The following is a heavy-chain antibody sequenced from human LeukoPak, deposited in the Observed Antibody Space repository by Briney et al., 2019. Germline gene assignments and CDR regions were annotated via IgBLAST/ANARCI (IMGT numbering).Heavy chain of an antibody. CDR2: IYTSGST. V-gene: IGHV4-4*07. CDR3: ARDGSSSWYGRSYYFDY. CDR1: GGSISSYY. Sequence: SETPSLTCTVSGGSISSYYWSWIRQPAGKGLEWIGRIYTSGSTNYNPSLKSRVTISVDTSKNQFSLKLSSVTAADTAVYYCARDGSSSWYGRSYYFDYWGQGTLVTVSS. D-gene: IGHD6-13*01. J-gene: IGHJ4*02.